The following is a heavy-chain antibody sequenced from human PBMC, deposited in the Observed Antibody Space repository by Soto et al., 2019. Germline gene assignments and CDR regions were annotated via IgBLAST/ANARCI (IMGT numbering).Heavy chain of an antibody. CDR1: GFTFSSYG. V-gene: IGHV3-30*18. CDR3: AKSKLAYQPLGPPFDY. Sequence: QVQLVESGGGVVQPGRSLRLSCAASGFTFSSYGMHWVRQAPGKGLEWVAVISYHGSNKYYADSVKGRITISRDNSKNTLFLQINSLRAEDTAVYYCAKSKLAYQPLGPPFDYWGQGTLVTVSS. J-gene: IGHJ4*02. D-gene: IGHD2-2*01. CDR2: ISYHGSNK.